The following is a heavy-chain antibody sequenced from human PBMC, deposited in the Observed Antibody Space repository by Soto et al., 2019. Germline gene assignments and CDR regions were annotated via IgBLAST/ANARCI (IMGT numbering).Heavy chain of an antibody. CDR1: VFTFISYA. D-gene: IGHD2-2*02. J-gene: IGHJ6*02. CDR3: AREDIVAVPAAIMGRYYYYYGMDV. V-gene: IGHV3-23*01. CDR2: ISSSGGST. Sequence: PGWSLRLSCASSVFTFISYAMSWVRQAPGKVLEWFSAISSSGGSTYYADSVKGRFTISRNNSKHTLYLQMNSLRAEDTAVYSCAREDIVAVPAAIMGRYYYYYGMDVWGQGTTVTVSS.